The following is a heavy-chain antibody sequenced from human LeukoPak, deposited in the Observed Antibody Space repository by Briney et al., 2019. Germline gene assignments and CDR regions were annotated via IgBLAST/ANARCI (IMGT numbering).Heavy chain of an antibody. V-gene: IGHV3-21*04. CDR1: GFPFSSYS. D-gene: IGHD4-17*01. CDR3: VRDFSTVTTAYLHH. CDR2: ISSSSRHI. Sequence: PGGALRLPCAAPGFPFSSYSRNWVRQAPGKGRGGGSFISSSSRHIYYADSVKGRFTIFRDDAKNSLFLQMDSLRVEDTAMYYCVRDFSTVTTAYLHHWGQGTLLTVSS. J-gene: IGHJ1*01.